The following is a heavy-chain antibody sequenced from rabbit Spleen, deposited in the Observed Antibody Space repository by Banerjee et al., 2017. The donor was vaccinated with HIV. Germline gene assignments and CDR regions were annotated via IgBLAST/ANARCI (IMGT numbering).Heavy chain of an antibody. Sequence: QEQLVESGGGLVQPEGSLTLTCTASGFSFSSNYWICWVHQAPGKGLEWIACTGSSGDSGYASWAKGRFTGSKTSSTTVTLQMTSLTAADTAAYFCARGGYGGGGYGSSVDYFNLWGPGTLVTVS. CDR2: TGSSGDS. CDR3: ARGGYGGGGYGSSVDYFNL. D-gene: IGHD8-1*01. J-gene: IGHJ4*01. V-gene: IGHV1S45*01. CDR1: GFSFSSNYW.